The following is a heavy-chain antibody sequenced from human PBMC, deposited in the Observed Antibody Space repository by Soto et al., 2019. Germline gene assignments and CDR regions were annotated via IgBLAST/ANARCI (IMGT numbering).Heavy chain of an antibody. V-gene: IGHV4-30-4*01. J-gene: IGHJ4*02. CDR3: ARALGEWD. D-gene: IGHD3-16*01. CDR2: ISYSGST. Sequence: QVQLQESGPGLVKPSQTLSLTCTVSGASISSGNYYWTWIRQPPGKGLEWIGYISYSGSTYYNPSLKRRVTMSIDTSKNQFSLKMNSVTAADTAVYYCARALGEWDWGQGTLVTVSS. CDR1: GASISSGNYY.